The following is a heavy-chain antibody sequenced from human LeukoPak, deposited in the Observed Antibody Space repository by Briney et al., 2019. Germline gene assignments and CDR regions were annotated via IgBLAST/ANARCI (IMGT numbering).Heavy chain of an antibody. D-gene: IGHD6-6*01. CDR1: GGSISSYY. CDR3: AREIEYSSSSELFAFDI. J-gene: IGHJ3*02. V-gene: IGHV4-59*01. Sequence: SETLSLTCTVSGGSISSYYWSWIRQPPGKGLEWIGYIYYSGSTNYNPSLKSRVTISVDTSKNQFSLKLSSVTAADTAVYYCAREIEYSSSSELFAFDIWGQGTMVTVSS. CDR2: IYYSGST.